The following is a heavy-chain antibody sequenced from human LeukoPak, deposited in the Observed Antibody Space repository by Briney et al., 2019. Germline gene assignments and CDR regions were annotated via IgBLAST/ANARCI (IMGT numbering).Heavy chain of an antibody. D-gene: IGHD3-3*01. Sequence: ASVKVSCKASGYTFTGYYMHWVRQAPGQGLEWMGIINPSGGTTSYAQKFQGRVTMTRDTSTSTVYMELSRLRSDDTAVYYCARVRIFGGKNWFDPWGQGTLVTVSS. V-gene: IGHV1-46*01. J-gene: IGHJ5*02. CDR2: INPSGGTT. CDR3: ARVRIFGGKNWFDP. CDR1: GYTFTGYY.